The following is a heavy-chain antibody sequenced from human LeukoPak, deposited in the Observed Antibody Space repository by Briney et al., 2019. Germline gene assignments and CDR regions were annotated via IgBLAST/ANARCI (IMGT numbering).Heavy chain of an antibody. CDR3: AKKFRGTTVISGDYFDY. D-gene: IGHD4-17*01. J-gene: IGHJ4*02. Sequence: QPGGSLRLSCAASVFTFSSYSMHWVRQTPGKGLEWVAVMSSDGSKKYYADSVKGRFTISRDNSKNTLYLQMNSLRAEVTAVYYCAKKFRGTTVISGDYFDYWGQGTLVTVSS. V-gene: IGHV3-30-3*02. CDR2: MSSDGSKK. CDR1: VFTFSSYS.